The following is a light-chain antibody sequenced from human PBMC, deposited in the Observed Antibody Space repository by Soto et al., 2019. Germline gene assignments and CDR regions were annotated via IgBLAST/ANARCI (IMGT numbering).Light chain of an antibody. J-gene: IGLJ1*01. Sequence: QSVLTQPPSASGTPGQRVTISCSGSSSNIGSHPVNWYQQLPGTAPKLLLYGDNQRPSGVPGRFSASKSGASASLAISGLQSEDEATYYCASWDNSLNGLYVFGAGTKVTVL. CDR3: ASWDNSLNGLYV. CDR1: SSNIGSHP. V-gene: IGLV1-44*01. CDR2: GDN.